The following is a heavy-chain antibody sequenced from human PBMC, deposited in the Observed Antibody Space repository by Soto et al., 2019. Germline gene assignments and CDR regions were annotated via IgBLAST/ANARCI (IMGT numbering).Heavy chain of an antibody. J-gene: IGHJ4*02. CDR1: GDTFTANY. Sequence: GASVKVSCKASGDTFTANYIHWVRQAPGQGFEWMGWINPKSGATRYAQKFQGRVTMTMDMSITTVYMELSNLSPDDTAVYYCGRGRSGQIVVFYWGQGTPVTAPQ. V-gene: IGHV1-2*02. D-gene: IGHD5-12*01. CDR3: GRGRSGQIVVFY. CDR2: INPKSGAT.